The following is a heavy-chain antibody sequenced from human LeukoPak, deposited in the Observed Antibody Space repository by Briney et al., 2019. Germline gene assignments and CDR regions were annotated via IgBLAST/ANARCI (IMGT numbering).Heavy chain of an antibody. V-gene: IGHV3-74*01. CDR3: ARDWFHAIDY. CDR1: GFTFSSYC. J-gene: IGHJ4*02. CDR2: IRSDGSDT. Sequence: GGSLRLSCAASGFTFSSYCMNWVRQAPGEGLVWVSRIRSDGSDTRYAESVKGRFTISRDNAKNTLYLQMNSLRAEDTAVYYCARDWFHAIDYWGQGTLVTVSS. D-gene: IGHD2/OR15-2a*01.